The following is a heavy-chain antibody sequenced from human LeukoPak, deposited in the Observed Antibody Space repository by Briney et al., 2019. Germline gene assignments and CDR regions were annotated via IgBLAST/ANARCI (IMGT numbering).Heavy chain of an antibody. CDR1: GGSISSSSYY. Sequence: SETLSLTCTVSGGSISSSSYYWGWIRQPPGKGLEWIGSIYCSGSTYYNPSLKSRVTISVDTSKNQFSLKLSSVTAADTAVYYCARHLGTTVVTTYYFDYWGQGTLVTVSS. V-gene: IGHV4-39*01. J-gene: IGHJ4*02. CDR3: ARHLGTTVVTTYYFDY. CDR2: IYCSGST. D-gene: IGHD4-23*01.